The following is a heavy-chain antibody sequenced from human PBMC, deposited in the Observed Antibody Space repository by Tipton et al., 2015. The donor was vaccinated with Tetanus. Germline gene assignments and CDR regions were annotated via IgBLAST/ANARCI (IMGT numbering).Heavy chain of an antibody. V-gene: IGHV4-59*01. D-gene: IGHD1-1*01. J-gene: IGHJ4*02. CDR2: IYHSGST. Sequence: TLSLTCSVSGGSISAYYWSWIRQSPGRGLEWIGQIYHSGSTDYNPALKSRVTMSVDVPKNQFSLRLRSMTAADTAVYYCARDTTRGGFDSWGQGALVTVSA. CDR1: GGSISAYY. CDR3: ARDTTRGGFDS.